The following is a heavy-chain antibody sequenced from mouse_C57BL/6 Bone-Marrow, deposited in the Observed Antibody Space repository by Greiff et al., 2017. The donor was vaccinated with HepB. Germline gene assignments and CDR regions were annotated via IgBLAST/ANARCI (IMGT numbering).Heavy chain of an antibody. V-gene: IGHV5-6*02. D-gene: IGHD1-1*01. Sequence: EVMLVESGGDLVKPGGSLKLSCAASGFTFSSYGMSWVRQTPDKRLEWVGTISSVGSYTYYPDNVKGRVTFSGDNAKNTLYLQMSSLKSEDTAVYYCARRPCGSSWFAYWGQGTLVTV. J-gene: IGHJ3*01. CDR3: ARRPCGSSWFAY. CDR2: ISSVGSYT. CDR1: GFTFSSYG.